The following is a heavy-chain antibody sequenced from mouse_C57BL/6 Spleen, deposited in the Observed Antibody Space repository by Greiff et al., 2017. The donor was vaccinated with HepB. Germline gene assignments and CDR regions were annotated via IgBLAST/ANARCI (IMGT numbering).Heavy chain of an antibody. V-gene: IGHV1-69*01. J-gene: IGHJ3*01. CDR3: ARKSNYYGSPFAY. CDR2: IDPSDSYT. CDR1: GYTFTSYW. Sequence: QVQLQQSGAELVMPGASVKLSCKASGYTFTSYWMHWVKQRPGQGLEWIGEIDPSDSYTNYNQKFKGKSTLTVDKSSSTAYMQLSSLTSEDSAVYYCARKSNYYGSPFAYWGQGTLVTVSA. D-gene: IGHD1-1*01.